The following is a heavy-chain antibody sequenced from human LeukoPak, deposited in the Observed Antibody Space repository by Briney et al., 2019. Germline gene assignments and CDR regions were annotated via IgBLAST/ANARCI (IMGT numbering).Heavy chain of an antibody. Sequence: SETLSLTCTVSGGSISSNIYFWGWIRQTPEKGLEWIGDIYFSGATYYNPSLKSRVTISVDTSKNQFSLSLSVVAAADTAVYYCAKLSSNWYFDSWGRGTLVTVSS. V-gene: IGHV4-39*01. CDR2: IYFSGAT. CDR3: AKLSSNWYFDS. D-gene: IGHD1-1*01. CDR1: GGSISSNIYF. J-gene: IGHJ4*02.